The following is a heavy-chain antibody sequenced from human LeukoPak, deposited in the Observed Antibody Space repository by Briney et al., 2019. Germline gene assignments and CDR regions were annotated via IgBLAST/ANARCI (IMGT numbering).Heavy chain of an antibody. V-gene: IGHV1-69*01. CDR2: IIPIFGTA. CDR1: GGTFSSYA. J-gene: IGHJ4*02. D-gene: IGHD2-2*01. CDR3: ARGYCSSTSCYSYFDY. Sequence: SVKVSCKASGGTFSSYAISWVRQAPGQGLEWMGGIIPIFGTANYAQKFQGRVTITADESTSSAYMELSSLRSEDTAVYYCARGYCSSTSCYSYFDYWGQGTLVTVSS.